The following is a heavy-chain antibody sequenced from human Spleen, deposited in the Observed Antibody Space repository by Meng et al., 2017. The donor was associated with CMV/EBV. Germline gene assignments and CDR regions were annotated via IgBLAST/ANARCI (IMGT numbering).Heavy chain of an antibody. D-gene: IGHD6-6*01. V-gene: IGHV3-23*01. CDR2: ISGSGGST. CDR3: ATYPGRIAARHREENFDY. Sequence: GESLKISCAASGFTFSSYAMSWVRQAPGKGLEWVSAISGSGGSTYYADSVKGRFTISRDNSKNTLYLQMNSLRAEDTAVYYCATYPGRIAARHREENFDYWGQGTLVTVSS. J-gene: IGHJ4*02. CDR1: GFTFSSYA.